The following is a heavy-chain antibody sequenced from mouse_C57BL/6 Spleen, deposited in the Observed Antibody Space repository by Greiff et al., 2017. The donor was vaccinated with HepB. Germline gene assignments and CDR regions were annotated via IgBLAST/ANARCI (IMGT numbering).Heavy chain of an antibody. CDR3: ARRDDYDPFAY. Sequence: EVKLVESGPELVKPGASVKIPCKASGYTFTDYNMDWVKQSHGKSLEWIGDINPNNGGTIYNQKFKGKATLTVDKSSSTAYMELRSLTSEDTAVYYCARRDDYDPFAYWGQGTLVTVSA. CDR1: GYTFTDYN. V-gene: IGHV1-18*01. D-gene: IGHD2-4*01. CDR2: INPNNGGT. J-gene: IGHJ3*01.